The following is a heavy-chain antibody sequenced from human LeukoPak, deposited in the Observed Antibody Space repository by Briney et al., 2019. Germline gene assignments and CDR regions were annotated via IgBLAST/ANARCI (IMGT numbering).Heavy chain of an antibody. V-gene: IGHV4-34*01. J-gene: IGHJ4*02. CDR3: ARLVATDRMNKIDY. Sequence: PSETLSLTCAVYGGSFSGYYWSWIRQPPGKGLEWIGEINHSGSTYYNPSLKSRVTISVDTSKNQFSLKLSSVTAADTAVYYCARLVATDRMNKIDYWGQGTLVTVSS. CDR1: GGSFSGYY. CDR2: INHSGST. D-gene: IGHD5-12*01.